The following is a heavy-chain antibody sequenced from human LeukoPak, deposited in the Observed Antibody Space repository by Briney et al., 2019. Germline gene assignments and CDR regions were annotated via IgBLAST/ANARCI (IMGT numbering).Heavy chain of an antibody. CDR1: GFTFSSYA. CDR2: ISYDGSNK. V-gene: IGHV3-30-3*01. CDR3: ARDYAAMVTGWGY. Sequence: GGSLRLSCAASGFTFSSYAMSWVRQAPGKGLEWVAVISYDGSNKYYADSVKGRFTISRDNSKNTLYLQMNSLRAEDTAVYYCARDYAAMVTGWGYWGQGTLVTVSS. D-gene: IGHD5-18*01. J-gene: IGHJ4*02.